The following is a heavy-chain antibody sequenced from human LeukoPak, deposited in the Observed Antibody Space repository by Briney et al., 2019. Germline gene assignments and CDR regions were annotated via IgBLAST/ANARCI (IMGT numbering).Heavy chain of an antibody. Sequence: ASVKVSCKASGYTFTSYYMHWVRQAPGQGLEWVGIINPSGGSTSYAQKFQGRVTMTRDTSTSTVYMELSSLRSEDTAVYYCAREGSGYTVSYWGQGTLVTVSS. CDR1: GYTFTSYY. J-gene: IGHJ4*02. CDR2: INPSGGST. V-gene: IGHV1-46*01. CDR3: AREGSGYTVSY. D-gene: IGHD5-12*01.